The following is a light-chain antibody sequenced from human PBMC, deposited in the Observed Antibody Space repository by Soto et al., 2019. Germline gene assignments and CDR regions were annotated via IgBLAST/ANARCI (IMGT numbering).Light chain of an antibody. Sequence: QSALTPPRSMSGSPGQSLTISCTGTSSDVGGYNYVSWYQQYPGKVPKLMIYDVTKRPSGVPDRFSGSKSGNTASLIISGLQPEDEADYDCCSHAASYTYVFGTGTKVTVL. CDR2: DVT. J-gene: IGLJ1*01. V-gene: IGLV2-11*01. CDR1: SSDVGGYNY. CDR3: CSHAASYTYV.